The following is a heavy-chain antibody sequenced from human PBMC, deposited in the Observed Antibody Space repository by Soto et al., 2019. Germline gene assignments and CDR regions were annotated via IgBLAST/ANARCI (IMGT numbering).Heavy chain of an antibody. V-gene: IGHV3-7*01. CDR3: ARDGGSSTNWFDP. CDR1: GFTFSSYW. J-gene: IGHJ5*02. CDR2: IKQDGSEK. Sequence: GGSLRLSCAASGFTFSSYWMSWVRQAPGKGLEWVANIKQDGSEKYYVDSVKGRFTISRDNAKNSLYLQMNSLRAEDTAVYYCARDGGSSTNWFDPWGQGTLVTVSS. D-gene: IGHD2-2*01.